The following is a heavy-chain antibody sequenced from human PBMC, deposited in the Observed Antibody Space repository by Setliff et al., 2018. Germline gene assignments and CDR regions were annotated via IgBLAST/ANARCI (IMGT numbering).Heavy chain of an antibody. Sequence: LRLSCAASGFTFRNYTIHWVRQAPGKGLEWVTIISYGEIKKHYADSMKGRFTISRDNSKNTLYLQMNSLRREDTAVYYCVFQGAHSSYWAKDVWGKGTTVTVSS. D-gene: IGHD6-19*01. V-gene: IGHV3-30*01. CDR2: ISYGEIKK. CDR3: VFQGAHSSYWAKDV. J-gene: IGHJ6*04. CDR1: GFTFRNYT.